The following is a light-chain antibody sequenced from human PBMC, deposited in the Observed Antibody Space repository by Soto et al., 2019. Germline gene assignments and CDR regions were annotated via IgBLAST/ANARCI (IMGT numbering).Light chain of an antibody. CDR2: EVS. CDR1: TRDIAGYNY. Sequence: QSALTQPASVSGSLGQSITISCTGTTRDIAGYNYISWYQHHPGKAPKLMIYEVSNRPSGVSNRFSGSKSGNTASLTISGLQAEDEADDYCSSYTSSDNRVFGGGTKSPS. V-gene: IGLV2-14*01. J-gene: IGLJ2*01. CDR3: SSYTSSDNRV.